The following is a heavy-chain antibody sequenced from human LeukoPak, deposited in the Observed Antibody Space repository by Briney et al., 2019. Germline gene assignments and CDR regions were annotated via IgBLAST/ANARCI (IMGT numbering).Heavy chain of an antibody. CDR2: ISAYNGNT. D-gene: IGHD6-19*01. V-gene: IGHV1-18*01. Sequence: ASVKVSCKASGYTFTNYGISWVRQAPGQGLEWMGWISAYNGNTNYAQNFQGRVTMTTDTSTSTACMELRSLRSDDTAVYYCARDNRYSSGLYAYWGQGTLVTVSS. J-gene: IGHJ4*02. CDR3: ARDNRYSSGLYAY. CDR1: GYTFTNYG.